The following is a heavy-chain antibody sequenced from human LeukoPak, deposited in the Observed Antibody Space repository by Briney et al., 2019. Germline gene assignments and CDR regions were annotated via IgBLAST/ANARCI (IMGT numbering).Heavy chain of an antibody. CDR3: ARARSMVRGVSRYHFDY. Sequence: GASVKVSCKASGYTFTSYDINWVRQATGQGLEWMGWMNPNSGNTGYAQKFQGRVTITRNTSISTAYMELSSLRSEDTAVYYCARARSMVRGVSRYHFDYWGQGTLVTVSS. J-gene: IGHJ4*02. D-gene: IGHD3-10*01. CDR1: GYTFTSYD. V-gene: IGHV1-8*03. CDR2: MNPNSGNT.